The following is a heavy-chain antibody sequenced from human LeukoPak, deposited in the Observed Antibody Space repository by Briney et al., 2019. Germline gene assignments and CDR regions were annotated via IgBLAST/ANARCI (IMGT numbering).Heavy chain of an antibody. CDR2: IYHSGST. Sequence: SGTLSLTCAVSGGSISSSNWWSWVRQPPGKGLEWIGEIYHSGSTNYNPSLKSRVTISVDKSKNQFSLKLSSVTAADTAVYYCARTPLVVVAATPGYYYYGMDVWGQGTTVTVSS. D-gene: IGHD2-15*01. V-gene: IGHV4-4*02. CDR3: ARTPLVVVAATPGYYYYGMDV. J-gene: IGHJ6*02. CDR1: GGSISSSNW.